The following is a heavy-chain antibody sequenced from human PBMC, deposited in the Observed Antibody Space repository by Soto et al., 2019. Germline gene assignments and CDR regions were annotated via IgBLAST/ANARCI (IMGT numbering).Heavy chain of an antibody. J-gene: IGHJ6*02. Sequence: XGSLRLSCAAAGFTFSSYAMSWVRQAPGKGLEWVSAISGSGGSTYYADSVKGRFTIFRDNSKNTLYLQMNSLRAEDTAVYYCAKDDIVVVPAAIIEYYYYYGMDVWGHGTTVTVSS. CDR2: ISGSGGST. D-gene: IGHD2-2*02. V-gene: IGHV3-23*01. CDR3: AKDDIVVVPAAIIEYYYYYGMDV. CDR1: GFTFSSYA.